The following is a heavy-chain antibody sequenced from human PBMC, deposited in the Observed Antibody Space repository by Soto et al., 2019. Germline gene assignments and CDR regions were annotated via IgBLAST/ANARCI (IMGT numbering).Heavy chain of an antibody. V-gene: IGHV5-10-1*01. CDR1: GYSFTSYW. CDR3: ARYSSSSRVYYYGMDV. D-gene: IGHD6-6*01. Sequence: PGESLKISCKGSGYSFTSYWISWVRQMPGKGLEWMGMIDPSDSYTNYSPSFQGHVTISADKSISTAYLQWSSLKAPDTAMYYCARYSSSSRVYYYGMDVWGQGTTVTVAS. J-gene: IGHJ6*02. CDR2: IDPSDSYT.